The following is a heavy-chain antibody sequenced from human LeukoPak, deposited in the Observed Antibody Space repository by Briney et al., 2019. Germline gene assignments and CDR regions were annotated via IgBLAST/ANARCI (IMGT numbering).Heavy chain of an antibody. CDR2: ISGSRTFV. Sequence: KSGGSLRLSCAASGFTFSNYAMSWVRQAPGRGLEWVSSISGSRTFVFYADSVEGRFTVSRDNARDSLYLQMDSLKFDDTAVYYCARGLKGDSAGLDLWGQGSLVTVAS. V-gene: IGHV3-21*01. D-gene: IGHD2-15*01. CDR3: ARGLKGDSAGLDL. J-gene: IGHJ4*02. CDR1: GFTFSNYA.